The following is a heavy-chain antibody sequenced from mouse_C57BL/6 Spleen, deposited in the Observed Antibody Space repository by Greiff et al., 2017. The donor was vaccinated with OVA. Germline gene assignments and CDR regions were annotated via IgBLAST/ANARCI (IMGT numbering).Heavy chain of an antibody. CDR3: ARSGDYLDY. CDR2: INPNNGGT. D-gene: IGHD3-1*01. Sequence: LVEPGASVKISCKASGYTFTDYYMNWVKQSHGKSLEWIGDINPNNGGTSYNQKFKGKATLTVDKSSSTAYMELRSLTSEDSAVYYCARSGDYLDYWGQGTTLTVSS. J-gene: IGHJ2*01. CDR1: GYTFTDYY. V-gene: IGHV1-26*01.